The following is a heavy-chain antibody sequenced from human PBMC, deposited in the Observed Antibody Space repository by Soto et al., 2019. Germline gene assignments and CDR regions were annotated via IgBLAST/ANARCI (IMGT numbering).Heavy chain of an antibody. J-gene: IGHJ4*02. CDR3: AHRRGHYDILTGLQTGHYFDY. Sequence: QITLKESGPTLVKPTQTLTLTCTFSGFSLSTSGVGVGWIRQPPGKALEWLALIYWDDDKRYSPSLKSRLTIPKDTSKNQVVLTMTNMDPVDTDTYYCAHRRGHYDILTGLQTGHYFDYWGQGTLVTVSS. CDR1: GFSLSTSGVG. D-gene: IGHD3-9*01. CDR2: IYWDDDK. V-gene: IGHV2-5*02.